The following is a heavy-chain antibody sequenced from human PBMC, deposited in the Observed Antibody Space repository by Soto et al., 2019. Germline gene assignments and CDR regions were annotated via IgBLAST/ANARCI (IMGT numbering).Heavy chain of an antibody. CDR3: SPAGGASYSCFDY. CDR2: IKRKSDGGTT. J-gene: IGHJ4*02. CDR1: GFSFSNDW. V-gene: IGHV3-15*07. Sequence: EVQLVESGGGLVKPGGSLRVSCAASGFSFSNDWMNWVRQAPGKGLEWVGGIKRKSDGGTTDYAAPVKVSFSISRDDSEATLFLEMSSLQIEDTALYYWSPAGGASYSCFDYWGKGSQVTVSS. D-gene: IGHD2-15*01.